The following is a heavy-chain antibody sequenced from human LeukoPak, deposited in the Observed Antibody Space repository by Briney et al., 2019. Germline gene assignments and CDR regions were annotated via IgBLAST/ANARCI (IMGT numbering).Heavy chain of an antibody. V-gene: IGHV1-8*01. CDR2: MDPNSGNT. D-gene: IGHD6-13*01. Sequence: GASVKVSFKASGYTFTSYDINWVRQATGRGLEWMGWMDPNSGNTGYAQKFQGRVTMTRNTSISTAYMELGSLRSEDTAVYYCARVPKYSSSWTAEYFQHWGQGTLVTVSS. CDR3: ARVPKYSSSWTAEYFQH. J-gene: IGHJ1*01. CDR1: GYTFTSYD.